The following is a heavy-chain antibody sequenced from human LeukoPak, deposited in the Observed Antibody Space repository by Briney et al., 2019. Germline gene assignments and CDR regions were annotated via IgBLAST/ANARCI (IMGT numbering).Heavy chain of an antibody. CDR1: GYTLTELS. J-gene: IGHJ4*02. V-gene: IGHV1-24*01. CDR3: ATFDRMVLTLDY. Sequence: ASVKVSCKVSGYTLTELSMHWVRQAPGKGLEWMGGFGPEDGETIYAQKFQGRVTMTEDTSTDTAYMELSSLRSEDTAVYYCATFDRMVLTLDYWGQGTLVTVSS. CDR2: FGPEDGET. D-gene: IGHD3-10*01.